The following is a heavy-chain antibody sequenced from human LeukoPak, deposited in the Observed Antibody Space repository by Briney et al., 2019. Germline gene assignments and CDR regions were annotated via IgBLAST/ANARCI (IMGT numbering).Heavy chain of an antibody. CDR3: ARIYSGYDQNFDY. CDR2: IIPIFGTA. J-gene: IGHJ4*02. Sequence: SVKVSCKASGGTFSSYAISWVRQASGQGLEWMGGIIPIFGTANYAQKFQGRVTITTDESTSTAYMELSSLRSEDTAVYYCARIYSGYDQNFDYWGQGTLVTVSS. V-gene: IGHV1-69*05. D-gene: IGHD5-12*01. CDR1: GGTFSSYA.